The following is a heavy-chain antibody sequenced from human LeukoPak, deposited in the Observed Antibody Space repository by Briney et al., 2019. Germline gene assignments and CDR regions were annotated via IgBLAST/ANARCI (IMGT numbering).Heavy chain of an antibody. CDR1: GFTFSSYA. V-gene: IGHV3-23*01. D-gene: IGHD3-3*01. CDR2: ISSSGGDKT. Sequence: GGSLRLSCSASGFTFSSYAMRWVRQAPGGGLQWVSGISSSGGDKTYYIDSVKGRFTISRDDSRNTLYLQMNSLRAEDTGVYYCTWSGEADWGQGTLVTVSS. J-gene: IGHJ4*02. CDR3: TWSGEAD.